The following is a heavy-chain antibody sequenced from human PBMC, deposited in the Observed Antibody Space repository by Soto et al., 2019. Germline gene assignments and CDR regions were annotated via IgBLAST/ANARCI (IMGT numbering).Heavy chain of an antibody. CDR2: ISYDGSEK. Sequence: GGSLRLSCAASGFTFNTYGMHWVRQAPGKGLEWVAVISYDGSEKYYVDSVKGRFTISKDNSKNTLYLQMNSLRPEGTAVYYCAKSPNFYCSSPNCYKYYFDHWGQGTRVTVSS. D-gene: IGHD2-2*02. V-gene: IGHV3-30*18. CDR1: GFTFNTYG. CDR3: AKSPNFYCSSPNCYKYYFDH. J-gene: IGHJ4*02.